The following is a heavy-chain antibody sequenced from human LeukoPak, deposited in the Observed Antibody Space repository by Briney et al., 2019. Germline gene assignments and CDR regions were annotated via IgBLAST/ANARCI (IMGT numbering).Heavy chain of an antibody. D-gene: IGHD3-10*02. CDR1: GFSLSTTTMG. V-gene: IGHV2-5*01. Sequence: ESGPTLVNPTQTLTLTCTFSGFSLSTTTMGVGWIRQPPGKALEWLALIFWNDDKRYSPSLTSRLIVIKDTSKNQVVLTMTNMDPVDTATYFCAHIVLGDNWFDPWGQGTLVTVSS. CDR2: IFWNDDK. J-gene: IGHJ5*02. CDR3: AHIVLGDNWFDP.